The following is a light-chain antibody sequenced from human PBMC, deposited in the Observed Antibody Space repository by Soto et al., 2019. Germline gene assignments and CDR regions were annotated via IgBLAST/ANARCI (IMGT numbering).Light chain of an antibody. Sequence: QSLLTQPPSLSGAPGQRVTISCTGSISNIGAGYDVHWYQQLPGTAPKLIIYGTTNRPSGVPDRFSGSKSGTSASLAITGLQAEDEADYYCQSYDGTPSGSYVFRIGTKVNVL. V-gene: IGLV1-40*01. CDR1: ISNIGAGYD. CDR3: QSYDGTPSGSYV. CDR2: GTT. J-gene: IGLJ1*01.